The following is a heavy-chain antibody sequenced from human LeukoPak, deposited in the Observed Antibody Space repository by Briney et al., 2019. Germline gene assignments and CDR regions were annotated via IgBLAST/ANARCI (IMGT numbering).Heavy chain of an antibody. CDR1: GYTFTSYG. CDR2: ISAYNGNT. D-gene: IGHD3-22*01. CDR3: ARGKHYYDSSDTPAP. J-gene: IGHJ5*02. V-gene: IGHV1-18*01. Sequence: ASVTVSCTASGYTFTSYGISWVRQAPGQGLEWMGWISAYNGNTNYAQKFQGRVTMTRNTSISTAYMELSSLRSEDTAVYYCARGKHYYDSSDTPAPWGQGTLVTVSS.